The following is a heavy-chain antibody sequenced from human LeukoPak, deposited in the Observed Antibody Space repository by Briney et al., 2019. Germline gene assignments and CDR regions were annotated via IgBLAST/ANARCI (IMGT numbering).Heavy chain of an antibody. V-gene: IGHV5-51*01. CDR1: GYSFTSYW. CDR2: IYPGDSDT. Sequence: GESLKISCKGSGYSFTSYWIAWVRQMPGKGLEWMGIIYPGDSDTRYSPSFQGQVTISADKSISTAYLQWSSLKASDTAMYYCATSPGYGDYFGWFDPWGQGTLVTVFS. J-gene: IGHJ5*02. D-gene: IGHD4-17*01. CDR3: ATSPGYGDYFGWFDP.